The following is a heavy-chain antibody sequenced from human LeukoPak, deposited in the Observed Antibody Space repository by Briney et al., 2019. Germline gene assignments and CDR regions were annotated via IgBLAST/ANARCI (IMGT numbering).Heavy chain of an antibody. CDR2: SSSSSKYI. J-gene: IGHJ4*02. CDR1: GFSFSSYS. D-gene: IGHD1-1*01. V-gene: IGHV3-21*01. Sequence: PGGSLRLSCADSGFSFSSYSMNWVRQAPGKGLDWVSSSSSSSKYIYYADSVKGRFTISRDNAKNSLYLQMNSLTVEDTAVYYCARSPQGTGSPADYWGQGTLVTVSS. CDR3: ARSPQGTGSPADY.